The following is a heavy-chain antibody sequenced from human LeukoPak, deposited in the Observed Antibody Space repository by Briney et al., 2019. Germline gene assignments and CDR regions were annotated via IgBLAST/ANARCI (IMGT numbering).Heavy chain of an antibody. D-gene: IGHD5-12*01. J-gene: IGHJ3*02. CDR2: ISYDGSNK. Sequence: GGSLRLSCAASGFTFSGYAMHWVRQAPGKGLEWVAVISYDGSNKYYADSVKGRFTISRDNSKNTLYLQMSTLRDENTAVYYRTGVMGGYDPDDAFDIWGQGTVITVSA. CDR3: TGVMGGYDPDDAFDI. CDR1: GFTFSGYA. V-gene: IGHV3-30*04.